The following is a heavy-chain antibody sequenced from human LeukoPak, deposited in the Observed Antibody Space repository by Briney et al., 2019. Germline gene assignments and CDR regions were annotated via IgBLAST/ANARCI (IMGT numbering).Heavy chain of an antibody. CDR3: ASYYYDSSGSPSFDY. D-gene: IGHD3-22*01. J-gene: IGHJ4*02. CDR1: GFTFSSYG. CDR2: IWYDGSNK. Sequence: PGRSLRLSCAASGFTFSSYGMHWVRQAPGKGLEWVAVIWYDGSNKYYADSVKGRFTISRDNSKNTLYLQMNSLRAEDTAVYYCASYYYDSSGSPSFDYWGQGTLVTVSS. V-gene: IGHV3-33*01.